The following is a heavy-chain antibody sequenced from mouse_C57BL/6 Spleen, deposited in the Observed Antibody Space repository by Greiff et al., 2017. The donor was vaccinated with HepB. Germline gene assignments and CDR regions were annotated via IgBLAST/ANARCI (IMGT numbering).Heavy chain of an antibody. D-gene: IGHD6-1*01. J-gene: IGHJ2*01. CDR2: IHPNSGST. Sequence: VQLQQSGAELVKPGASVKLSCKASGYTFTSYWMHWVKQRPGQGLEWIGMIHPNSGSTNYNEKFKSKATLTVDKSSSTAYMQLSSLTAADSAVYYCAITPTEDYFDYWGQGTTLTVSS. CDR3: AITPTEDYFDY. V-gene: IGHV1-64*01. CDR1: GYTFTSYW.